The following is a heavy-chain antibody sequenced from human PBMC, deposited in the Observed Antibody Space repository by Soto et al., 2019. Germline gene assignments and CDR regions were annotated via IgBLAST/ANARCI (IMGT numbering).Heavy chain of an antibody. CDR2: FDPDEAET. Sequence: QVQLVQSGAELKKPGASLKVSCKVSGYTLNEVAMHWVRQAPGKGLEWLGGFDPDEAETIYAQHFQGRVTMTEDTSTDTVYMELSSLRSEDTALYFCTTYHGDYNFDHWGQGTLVTVSS. J-gene: IGHJ5*02. V-gene: IGHV1-24*01. D-gene: IGHD4-17*01. CDR1: GYTLNEVA. CDR3: TTYHGDYNFDH.